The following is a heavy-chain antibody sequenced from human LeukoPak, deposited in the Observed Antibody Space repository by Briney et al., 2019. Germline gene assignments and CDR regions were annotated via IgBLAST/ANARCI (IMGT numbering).Heavy chain of an antibody. Sequence: SETLSLTCTVSGYSISSGYYWGWIRQPPGKGLEWIGSIYHSGSTYYNPSLKSRVTISVDTSKNQFSLKLSSVTAADTAVYYCAREAARDWSGYYPPPPHWFDPWGQGTLVTVSS. V-gene: IGHV4-38-2*02. CDR3: AREAARDWSGYYPPPPHWFDP. CDR2: IYHSGST. CDR1: GYSISSGYY. J-gene: IGHJ5*02. D-gene: IGHD3-3*01.